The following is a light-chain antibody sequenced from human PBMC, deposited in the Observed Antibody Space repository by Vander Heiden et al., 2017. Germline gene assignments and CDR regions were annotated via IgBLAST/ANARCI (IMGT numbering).Light chain of an antibody. CDR1: TSSIGSNT. Sequence: QSVLTQPPSASGTPGQRVTIACSGSTSSIGSNTVNWYQQLPGTAPKLLIYSNDQRPSVVPDRFSGSKSGTSASLAISGLQSEDESDYYCGAWDDSLNVYVFGTGTKVAVL. CDR3: GAWDDSLNVYV. CDR2: SND. J-gene: IGLJ1*01. V-gene: IGLV1-44*01.